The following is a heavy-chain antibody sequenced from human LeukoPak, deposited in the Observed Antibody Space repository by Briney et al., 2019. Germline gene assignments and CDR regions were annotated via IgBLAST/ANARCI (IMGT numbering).Heavy chain of an antibody. D-gene: IGHD6-6*01. Sequence: GGSLRLSCAASGFTFSSYSLNWVRQAPGKGLEWVSYISSSSSTIYYADSVKGRFTISRDNAKNSLYLQMNSLRAEDTAVYYCARDFIAARHDYWGQGTLVTVSS. CDR2: ISSSSSTI. CDR1: GFTFSSYS. J-gene: IGHJ4*02. V-gene: IGHV3-48*01. CDR3: ARDFIAARHDY.